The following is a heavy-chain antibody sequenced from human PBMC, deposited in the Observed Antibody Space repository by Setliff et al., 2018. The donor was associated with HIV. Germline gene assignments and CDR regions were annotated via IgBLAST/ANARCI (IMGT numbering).Heavy chain of an antibody. D-gene: IGHD2-15*01. J-gene: IGHJ6*03. CDR1: GGSISSGDYY. V-gene: IGHV4-31*03. CDR3: ARARGGCSGGSCPAHHYYYYMDV. CDR2: IFSSGST. Sequence: TLSLTCPVSGGSISSGDYYWGWIRQPPGKGLQWIGHIFSSGSTYYNPSLKSRVTISVDTSKNHFSLKLSSVTAADTAVYYCARARGGCSGGSCPAHHYYYYMDVWGKGTTVTVSS.